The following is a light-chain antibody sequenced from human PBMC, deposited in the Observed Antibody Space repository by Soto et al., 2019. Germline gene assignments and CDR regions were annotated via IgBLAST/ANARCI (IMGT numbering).Light chain of an antibody. J-gene: IGLJ3*02. CDR2: EVS. CDR3: CSYAGSTTFEWV. V-gene: IGLV2-23*02. Sequence: QSALTQPASVSGSPGQSITISCTGTSSDVGSYNLVSWYQQHPGKAPKLIIYEVSKRPSGVSNRFSGSKSGNTASLTISGLQAEDEADYYCCSYAGSTTFEWVFGGGTKLTVL. CDR1: SSDVGSYNL.